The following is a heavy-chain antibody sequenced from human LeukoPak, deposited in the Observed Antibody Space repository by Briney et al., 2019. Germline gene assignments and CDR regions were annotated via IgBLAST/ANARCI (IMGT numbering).Heavy chain of an antibody. V-gene: IGHV1-18*01. CDR2: ISAYNGNT. Sequence: ASVKVSCKTSGYPFTSYGISWVRQAPGLELEWMGWISAYNGNTNYAQIVQGRVTMTTDTSTRTAYMELRSLRSDDTAIYYCARPLAVASFYYYFDYWGQGTLVTVSS. D-gene: IGHD6-19*01. CDR1: GYPFTSYG. J-gene: IGHJ4*02. CDR3: ARPLAVASFYYYFDY.